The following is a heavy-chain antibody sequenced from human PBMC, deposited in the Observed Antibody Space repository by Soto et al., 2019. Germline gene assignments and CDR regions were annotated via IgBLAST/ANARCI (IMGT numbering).Heavy chain of an antibody. D-gene: IGHD3-10*01. Sequence: EVQLVESGGGLVKPGGSLRLSCAASGFTFSSYNMNWVRQSPGKGLECVSSISSSSSYIYYADSVKGRFTISRDNAKNSMYLQMSSLRVEDTAVYYCSRSAGDYSGMDVWGQGTTVTVSS. J-gene: IGHJ6*02. CDR2: ISSSSSYI. V-gene: IGHV3-21*01. CDR1: GFTFSSYN. CDR3: SRSAGDYSGMDV.